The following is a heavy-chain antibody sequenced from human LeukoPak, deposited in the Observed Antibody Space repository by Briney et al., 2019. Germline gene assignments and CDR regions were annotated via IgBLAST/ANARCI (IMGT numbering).Heavy chain of an antibody. J-gene: IGHJ4*02. CDR1: GFTFSSYG. CDR2: IWYDGSNK. D-gene: IGHD3-22*01. Sequence: PGGSLRLSCAAAGFTFSSYGMHWGRQAPGKGLELVAVIWYDGSNKYYADSVKGRFTISRDNSKNTPYLQMNSLRAEDTAVYYCARDPNAYYDSSGPAGYFDYWGQGTLVTVSS. CDR3: ARDPNAYYDSSGPAGYFDY. V-gene: IGHV3-33*01.